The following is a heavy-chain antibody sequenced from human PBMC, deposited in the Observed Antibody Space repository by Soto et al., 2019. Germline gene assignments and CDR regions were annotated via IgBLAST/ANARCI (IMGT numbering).Heavy chain of an antibody. D-gene: IGHD3-22*01. CDR2: IYYSGST. CDR1: GGSISSGGYY. CDR3: ARASGDSSGYSFDY. J-gene: IGHJ4*02. V-gene: IGHV4-30-4*01. Sequence: NPSETLSLTCTVSGGSISSGGYYWSWIRQPPGKGLEWMGYIYYSGSTYYNPSLTSRVTISLDTSKSQFSLTLSSVTAADTAVYYCARASGDSSGYSFDYWGQGTLVTVSS.